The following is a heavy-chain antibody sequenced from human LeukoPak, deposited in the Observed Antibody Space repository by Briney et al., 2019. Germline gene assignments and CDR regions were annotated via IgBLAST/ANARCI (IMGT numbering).Heavy chain of an antibody. CDR2: IYYSGST. CDR3: ARGREAAASGY. J-gene: IGHJ4*02. D-gene: IGHD6-13*01. V-gene: IGHV4-39*07. Sequence: PSETLSLTCTVSGGSISSSSYYWGWIRQPPGKGLEWIGSIYYSGSTYYNPSLKSRVTISVDTSKNQFSLKLSSVTAADTAVYYCARGREAAASGYWGQGTLVTVSS. CDR1: GGSISSSSYY.